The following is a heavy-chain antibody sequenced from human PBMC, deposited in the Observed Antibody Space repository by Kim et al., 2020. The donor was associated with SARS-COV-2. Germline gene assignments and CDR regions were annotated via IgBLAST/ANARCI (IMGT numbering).Heavy chain of an antibody. Sequence: GGSLRLSCTSSGFTFGHYGVAWVRQAPGKGLEWLGFIRSRAYAGTTEHAAAVKGRFIISRDDSKNIAYLQMNSLEIADTALYYCTRGSFYDTTTGYFDYWGPGTLAT. CDR1: GFTFGHYG. V-gene: IGHV3-49*04. CDR2: IRSRAYAGTT. J-gene: IGHJ4*02. D-gene: IGHD5-18*01. CDR3: TRGSFYDTTTGYFDY.